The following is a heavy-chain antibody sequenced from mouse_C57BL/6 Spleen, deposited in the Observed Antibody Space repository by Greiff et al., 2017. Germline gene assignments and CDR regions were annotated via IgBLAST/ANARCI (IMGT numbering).Heavy chain of an antibody. CDR1: GYTFTSYW. CDR3: ARAGSSYVGYFDV. D-gene: IGHD1-1*01. V-gene: IGHV1-69*01. CDR2: IDPSDSYT. J-gene: IGHJ1*03. Sequence: QVQLQQSGAELVMPGASVKLSCKASGYTFTSYWMHWVKQRPGQGLEWIGEIDPSDSYTNYNQKFKGKSTLTVDKSSSTAYMQLSSLTSEDSAVYYCARAGSSYVGYFDVWGTGTTVTVSS.